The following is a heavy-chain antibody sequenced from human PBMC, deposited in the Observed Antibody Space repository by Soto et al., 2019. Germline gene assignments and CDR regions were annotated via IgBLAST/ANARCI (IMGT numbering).Heavy chain of an antibody. CDR1: SGSMDSYY. CDR2: IYYSGST. V-gene: IGHV4-59*01. Sequence: SETLSLTCTVSSGSMDSYYWSWIRQPPGKGLEWIGYIYYSGSTNYNPSLKSRVTISVDTSKNQFPLKLSSVTAADTAVYYCARGGWYVDYWGQGALVTVSS. J-gene: IGHJ4*02. D-gene: IGHD6-19*01. CDR3: ARGGWYVDY.